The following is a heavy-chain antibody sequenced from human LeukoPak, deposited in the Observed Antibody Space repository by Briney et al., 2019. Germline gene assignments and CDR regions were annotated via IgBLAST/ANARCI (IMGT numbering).Heavy chain of an antibody. CDR2: IYSGGST. Sequence: GGSLRLSCAASGFTVSSNYMSWVRQAPGKGLEWVSVIYSGGSTYYADSVKGRFTISRDNSKNTLYLQMNSLRAEDTAVYYCAKDLKTTVTTIFDYWGQGTLVTVSS. CDR1: GFTVSSNY. CDR3: AKDLKTTVTTIFDY. D-gene: IGHD4-17*01. J-gene: IGHJ4*02. V-gene: IGHV3-53*01.